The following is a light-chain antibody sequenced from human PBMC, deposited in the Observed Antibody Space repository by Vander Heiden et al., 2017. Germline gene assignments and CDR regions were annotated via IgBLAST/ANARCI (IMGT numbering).Light chain of an antibody. Sequence: EIVLTHSPATLSLSPRERATLPCRASQSVSSYLAWYQQKPGQAPRLLIYDASNRANGIPARFRGSGSGTDFTLTISSLEPEDFAVYYCQQRSNWPLSFGGGTKVEIK. V-gene: IGKV3-11*01. J-gene: IGKJ4*01. CDR2: DAS. CDR1: QSVSSY. CDR3: QQRSNWPLS.